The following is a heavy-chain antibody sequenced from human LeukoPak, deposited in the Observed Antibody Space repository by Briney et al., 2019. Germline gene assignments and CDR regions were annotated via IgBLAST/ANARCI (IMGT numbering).Heavy chain of an antibody. D-gene: IGHD2-2*01. J-gene: IGHJ4*02. V-gene: IGHV3-7*01. CDR2: IKQDGSEK. Sequence: GGSLRLSCAASGFTLSSYWMSWVCQAPGKGLEWVANIKQDGSEKYYVDSVKGRFTISRDNAKNSLYLQMNSLRAEDTAVYYCARDTSWYLDYWGQGTLVTVSS. CDR1: GFTLSSYW. CDR3: ARDTSWYLDY.